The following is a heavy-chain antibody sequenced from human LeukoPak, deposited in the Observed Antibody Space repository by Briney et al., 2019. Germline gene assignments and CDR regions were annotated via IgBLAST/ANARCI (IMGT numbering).Heavy chain of an antibody. Sequence: WETLSLTCAVYGGSFSGYYWSWIRQPPGKGLEWIGEINQSGSTNYNPSLKSRVTISIDTSKNQFSLKLSSVTAADTAVYYCARTDYRVWGQGALVTVSS. CDR2: INQSGST. D-gene: IGHD4-11*01. J-gene: IGHJ4*02. CDR1: GGSFSGYY. CDR3: ARTDYRV. V-gene: IGHV4-34*01.